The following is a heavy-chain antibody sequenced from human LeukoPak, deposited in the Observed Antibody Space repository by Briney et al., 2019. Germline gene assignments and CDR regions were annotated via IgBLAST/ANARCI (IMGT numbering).Heavy chain of an antibody. CDR1: GGSISIYY. D-gene: IGHD1-26*01. Sequence: PSETLSLTCTVSGGSISIYYWSWLRQPPGKGQEWIGYIYNSGSTIYNPSLRSRVTISVDTSKNQFSLKLNSVTAADTAVYYCVRDRELTYWSQGTLVTVSS. V-gene: IGHV4-59*01. CDR2: IYNSGST. J-gene: IGHJ4*02. CDR3: VRDRELTY.